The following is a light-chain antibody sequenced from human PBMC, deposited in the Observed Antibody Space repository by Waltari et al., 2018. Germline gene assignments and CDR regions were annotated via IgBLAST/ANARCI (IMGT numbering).Light chain of an antibody. Sequence: ESVLTQSPGTLSLSPGERATLSCRASQSVISRYLAWYQKRAGQAPRLLIYGASTRATGIPDRFSGSGSGTDFTLTISRLEPEDSAVYYCQQYGSSPTTFGGGTKVEIK. V-gene: IGKV3-20*01. CDR3: QQYGSSPTT. CDR1: QSVISRY. CDR2: GAS. J-gene: IGKJ4*01.